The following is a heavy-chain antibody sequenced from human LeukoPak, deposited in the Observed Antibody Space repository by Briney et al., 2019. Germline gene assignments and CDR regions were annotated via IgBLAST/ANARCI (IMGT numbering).Heavy chain of an antibody. V-gene: IGHV5-51*01. CDR3: ARGASITMVRGVNYAFDI. Sequence: GESLKISCKGSGYSFTSYWIGWVRQMPGKGLEWVGIIYPGDSDTRYSPSFQGQVTISADKSISTAYLQWSSLKASDTATYYCARGASITMVRGVNYAFDIWGQGTMVTVSS. CDR1: GYSFTSYW. CDR2: IYPGDSDT. D-gene: IGHD3-10*01. J-gene: IGHJ3*02.